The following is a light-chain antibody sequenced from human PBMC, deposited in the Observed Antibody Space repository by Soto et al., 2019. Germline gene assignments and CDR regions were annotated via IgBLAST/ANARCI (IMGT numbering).Light chain of an antibody. CDR2: KAS. CDR3: QHYNSYSVA. CDR1: QTISSW. J-gene: IGKJ1*01. Sequence: IKISQSPSALSASVGDRDTITCRASQTISSWLAWYQQKPGKAPKLLIYKASTLKSGVPSRFSGSGSGTEFTLTISSLQPDDFATYYCQHYNSYSVAFGQGTKVDIK. V-gene: IGKV1-5*03.